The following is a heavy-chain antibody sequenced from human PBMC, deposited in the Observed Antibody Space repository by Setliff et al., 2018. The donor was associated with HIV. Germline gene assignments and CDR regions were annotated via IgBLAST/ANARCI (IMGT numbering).Heavy chain of an antibody. J-gene: IGHJ4*02. CDR3: ARRIFHSSFPSFDS. D-gene: IGHD2-15*01. Sequence: SETLSLTCAVSGASINNSTYYWGWIRQPPGKGLEWIGSIYYNGITYYNPSLKGRFTISVDTSKNQFSLKVTSVTAADTAVYYCARRIFHSSFPSFDSWGQGTLVTVSS. CDR1: GASINNSTYY. V-gene: IGHV4-39*01. CDR2: IYYNGIT.